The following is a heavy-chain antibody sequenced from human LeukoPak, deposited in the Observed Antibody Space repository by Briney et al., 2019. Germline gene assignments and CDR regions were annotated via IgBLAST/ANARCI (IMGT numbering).Heavy chain of an antibody. CDR2: INPNSGGT. CDR1: GYTFTGYY. CDR3: ARGACSAGTCYLDY. J-gene: IGHJ4*02. V-gene: IGHV1-2*02. D-gene: IGHD2-15*01. Sequence: ASVKVSCKASGYTFTGYYMHWVRQAPGQGLEWMGWINPNSGGTNYAQKFQGRVTMTTDTSTSTAYMELRSLRSDDTAVYYCARGACSAGTCYLDYWGQGTLVTVSS.